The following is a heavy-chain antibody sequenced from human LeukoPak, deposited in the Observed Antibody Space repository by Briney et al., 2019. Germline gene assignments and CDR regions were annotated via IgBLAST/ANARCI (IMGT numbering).Heavy chain of an antibody. Sequence: PGRSLRLSCAASGFTFSSYGMHWVRQAPGKGLEWVSSISVSGTYIYYSDSVKGRFTISRDNAKNSLYLEMNSLRSDDTAIYYCARDRDYGTFDYWGQGTLVTVSS. D-gene: IGHD4-17*01. CDR1: GFTFSSYG. J-gene: IGHJ4*02. CDR2: ISVSGTYI. V-gene: IGHV3-21*01. CDR3: ARDRDYGTFDY.